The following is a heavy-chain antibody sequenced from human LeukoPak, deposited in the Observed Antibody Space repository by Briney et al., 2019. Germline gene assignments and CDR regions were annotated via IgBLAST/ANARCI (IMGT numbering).Heavy chain of an antibody. CDR2: TYYRSKWYD. V-gene: IGHV6-1*01. CDR3: AREIAGTCSFDI. Sequence: SQTLSLTCAISGDSVSSNIAAWNWIRQPPSRGLEWLGRTYYRSKWYDDYVLSVKSRIIISPDTSKNQFSLQLNSVTPEDTAVYYCAREIAGTCSFDIWGQGTVVTVSS. CDR1: GDSVSSNIAA. D-gene: IGHD6-13*01. J-gene: IGHJ3*02.